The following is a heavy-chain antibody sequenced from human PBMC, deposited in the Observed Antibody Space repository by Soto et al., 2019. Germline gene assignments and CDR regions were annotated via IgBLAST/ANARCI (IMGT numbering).Heavy chain of an antibody. CDR3: AKDWRMDV. CDR2: ISSSGGSGGST. CDR1: GFTFSSYA. Sequence: EVQLLESGGGLVQPGGSLRLSCAASGFTFSSYAMNWVRQAPGKGLEWVSDISSSGGSGGSTHYAESVKGRFTISRDNSKNTLYLQMNSLRAEDPAVYYCAKDWRMDVWGQGTTVTVSS. V-gene: IGHV3-23*01. J-gene: IGHJ6*02.